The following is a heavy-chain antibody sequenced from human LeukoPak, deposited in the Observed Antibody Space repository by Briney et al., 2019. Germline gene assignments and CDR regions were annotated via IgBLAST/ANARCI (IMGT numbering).Heavy chain of an antibody. D-gene: IGHD6-19*01. J-gene: IGHJ4*02. CDR1: GFTFSSYG. CDR2: IWYDGSNK. Sequence: GGSLRLSCAASGFTFSSYGMHWVRQAPGKGLEWVAVIWYDGSNKYYADSVKGRFTIPRDNSKNTLYLQMNSLRAEDTAVYYCARDASSGWSHYWGQGTLVTVSS. V-gene: IGHV3-33*01. CDR3: ARDASSGWSHY.